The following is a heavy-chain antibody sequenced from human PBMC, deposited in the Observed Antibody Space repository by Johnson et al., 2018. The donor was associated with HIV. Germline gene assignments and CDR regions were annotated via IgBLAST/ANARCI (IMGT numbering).Heavy chain of an antibody. CDR3: ARDGRDLVTRGSFDV. D-gene: IGHD3-9*01. Sequence: EVQLVESGGGVVRPGGSLRLSCAASGFTFDDYGMSWVRHAPGKGLERVSGISWNGARTGYADSVKGRFTISRDNAKNSVYLQMNSLRVEDTAVYYCARDGRDLVTRGSFDVWGQGTVVTVSS. J-gene: IGHJ3*01. V-gene: IGHV3-20*04. CDR1: GFTFDDYG. CDR2: ISWNGART.